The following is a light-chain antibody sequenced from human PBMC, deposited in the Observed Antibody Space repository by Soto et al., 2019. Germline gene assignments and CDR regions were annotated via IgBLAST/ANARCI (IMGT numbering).Light chain of an antibody. CDR1: SSNIGAGYD. CDR2: GNS. V-gene: IGLV1-40*01. Sequence: QSVLTQPPSVSGAPGQRVTISCTGSSSNIGAGYDVHWYQQLPGTAPKLLIYGNSNRPSGVPDRFSGSKSGTSASLAITGLQAEDEADYARQSYDSSLRCWKVFGGGTKLTVL. CDR3: QSYDSSLRCWKV. J-gene: IGLJ2*01.